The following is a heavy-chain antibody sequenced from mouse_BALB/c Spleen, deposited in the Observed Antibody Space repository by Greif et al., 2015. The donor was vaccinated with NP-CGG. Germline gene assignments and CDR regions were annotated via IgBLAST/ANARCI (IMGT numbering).Heavy chain of an antibody. Sequence: EVKLVESGAELVKPGASVKLSCTASGFNIKDTYMHWVKQRPEQGLEWIGRIDPANGNTKYDPKFQGKATITADTSSNTAYLQLSSLTSEDTAVYYCAAYYCGPAWFAYWGQGTLVTVSA. CDR3: AAYYCGPAWFAY. D-gene: IGHD1-1*01. CDR2: IDPANGNT. CDR1: GFNIKDTY. V-gene: IGHV14-3*02. J-gene: IGHJ3*01.